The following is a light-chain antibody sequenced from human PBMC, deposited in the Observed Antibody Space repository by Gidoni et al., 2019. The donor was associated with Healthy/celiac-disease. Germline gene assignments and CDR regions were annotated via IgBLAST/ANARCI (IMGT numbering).Light chain of an antibody. CDR1: KLGDKY. CDR3: QAWDSRGV. Sequence: SYELTQPPSVSVSPGQTASLTCSGDKLGDKYACWYQQKPGQSPVLVIYQDSKRPSGIPERFSGSNSGNTATLTISGTQAMDEADYYCQAWDSRGVFGGGTKLTVL. CDR2: QDS. J-gene: IGLJ2*01. V-gene: IGLV3-1*01.